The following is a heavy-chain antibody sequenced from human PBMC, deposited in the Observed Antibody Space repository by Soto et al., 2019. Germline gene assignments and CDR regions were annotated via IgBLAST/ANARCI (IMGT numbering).Heavy chain of an antibody. V-gene: IGHV1-69*01. D-gene: IGHD1-26*01. Sequence: QVQLVQSGAEVKRPGSSVKVSCKASGGTIISHAISWVRQAPGQGLEWMGGIIPILGSANYAQKFQDRLTIIADASTSTTYMELSRLRSDDAAVYYCASRERVDAFDVWGQGTLVTVSS. J-gene: IGHJ3*01. CDR2: IIPILGSA. CDR3: ASRERVDAFDV. CDR1: GGTIISHA.